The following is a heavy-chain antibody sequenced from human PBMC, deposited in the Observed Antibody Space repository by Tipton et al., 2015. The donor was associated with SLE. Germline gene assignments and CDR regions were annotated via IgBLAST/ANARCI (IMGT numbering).Heavy chain of an antibody. V-gene: IGHV3-48*03. Sequence: SLRLSCAASGFTFSSYEMNWVRQAPGKGLEWVSHISSSGSTIYYADSVKGRFTISRDNAKNSLYLQMNSLRAEDTAVYYCARVGDYGSGSYYVDYWGQGTLVTVSS. J-gene: IGHJ4*02. CDR2: ISSSGSTI. CDR1: GFTFSSYE. CDR3: ARVGDYGSGSYYVDY. D-gene: IGHD3-10*01.